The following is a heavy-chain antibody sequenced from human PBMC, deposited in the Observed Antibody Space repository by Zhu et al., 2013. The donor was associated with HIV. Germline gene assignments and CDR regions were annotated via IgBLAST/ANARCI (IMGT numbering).Heavy chain of an antibody. V-gene: IGHV1-8*03. CDR2: MKTNSGNT. D-gene: IGHD3-22*01. CDR3: ASGTMIVVVSLDY. J-gene: IGHJ4*02. Sequence: QVQLVQSGAEVKKPGASVKVSCKASEYTLTSYDIHWVRQVTGQGLEWMGRMKTNSGNTGYAKKFQGRVTFTRNTSIDTAYMELSSLTSEDTAVYYCASGTMIVVVSLDYWGQGILVTVSS. CDR1: EYTLTSYD.